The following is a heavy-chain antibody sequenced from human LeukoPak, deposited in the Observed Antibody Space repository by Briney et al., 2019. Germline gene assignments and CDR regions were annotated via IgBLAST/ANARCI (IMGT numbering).Heavy chain of an antibody. CDR3: AKTLLRFLEWPKDAFDI. V-gene: IGHV3-23*01. CDR2: ISGSGGST. D-gene: IGHD3-3*01. Sequence: GSLRLSCAASGFTFSSYAMSWVRQAPGKGLEWVSAISGSGGSTYYADSVKGRFTISRDNSKNTLYLQMNSLRAEDTAVYYCAKTLLRFLEWPKDAFDIWGQGTMVTVSS. J-gene: IGHJ3*02. CDR1: GFTFSSYA.